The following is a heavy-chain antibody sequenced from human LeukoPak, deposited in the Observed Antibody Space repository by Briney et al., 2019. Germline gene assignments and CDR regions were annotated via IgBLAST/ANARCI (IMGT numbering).Heavy chain of an antibody. CDR1: GFTFSSYS. J-gene: IGHJ4*02. CDR2: ISSSSSYI. V-gene: IGHV3-21*04. D-gene: IGHD3-22*01. CDR3: ATYYYDSSAWKD. Sequence: GGSLRLSCAASGFTFSSYSMNWVRQAPGKGLEWVSSISSSSSYIYYADSVKGRFTISRDNAKNSLYLQMNTLRAEDTAVYYCATYYYDSSAWKDWGQGTLVTVSS.